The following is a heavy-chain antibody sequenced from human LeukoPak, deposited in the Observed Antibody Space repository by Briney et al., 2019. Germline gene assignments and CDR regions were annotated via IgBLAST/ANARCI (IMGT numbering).Heavy chain of an antibody. Sequence: PGGSLRLSCAASGFTFSSYWMSWVRQAPGKGLEWVANIKQDGSEKYYVDSVKGRFTISRDDAKNSLYLQMNSLRAEDTAVYYCTIAASGTEYFQHWGQGTLVTVSS. CDR1: GFTFSSYW. CDR3: TIAASGTEYFQH. V-gene: IGHV3-7*01. D-gene: IGHD6-13*01. J-gene: IGHJ1*01. CDR2: IKQDGSEK.